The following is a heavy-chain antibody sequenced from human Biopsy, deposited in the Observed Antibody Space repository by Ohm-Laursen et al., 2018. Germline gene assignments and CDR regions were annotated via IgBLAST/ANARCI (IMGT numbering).Heavy chain of an antibody. CDR2: IYDRGSTA. J-gene: IGHJ4*02. D-gene: IGHD1-26*01. CDR3: ARVGAGAPSIDYFDY. V-gene: IGHV4-61*01. Sequence: GTLSLTCTVSGDSVSSGSFYWTWIRQPPGQGLEYIGYIYDRGSTANYNPSLESRVTMSVDMPKNQSSLKLSSVTAADTAVYYCARVGAGAPSIDYFDYWGQGALVTVSS. CDR1: GDSVSSGSFY.